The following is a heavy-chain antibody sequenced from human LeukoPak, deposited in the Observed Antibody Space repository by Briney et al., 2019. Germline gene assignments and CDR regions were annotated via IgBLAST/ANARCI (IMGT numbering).Heavy chain of an antibody. CDR3: ARVFNGYCSGGSCGRYYYYYMDV. J-gene: IGHJ6*03. D-gene: IGHD2-15*01. CDR2: IYTSGST. Sequence: SETLSLTCTVSGGSISSGSYYWSWIRQPAGKGLEWIGRIYTSGSTNYNPSLKSRVTISVDTSKNQFSLKLSSVTAADTAVYYCARVFNGYCSGGSCGRYYYYYMDVWGKGTTVTISS. CDR1: GGSISSGSYY. V-gene: IGHV4-61*02.